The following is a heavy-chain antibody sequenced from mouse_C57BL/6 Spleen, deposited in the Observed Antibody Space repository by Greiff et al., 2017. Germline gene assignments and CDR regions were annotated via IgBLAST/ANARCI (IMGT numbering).Heavy chain of an antibody. V-gene: IGHV1-82*01. J-gene: IGHJ3*01. CDR2: IYPGDGDT. D-gene: IGHD1-1*01. CDR3: ARYYYGSSYGWFAY. Sequence: LQESGPELAKPGASVKISCKASGYAFSSSWMNWVKQRPGKGLEWIGRIYPGDGDTNYNGKFQGKDTLTADKSSSTAYMQLSSLTSEVSAVYFCARYYYGSSYGWFAYWGQGTLVTVSA. CDR1: GYAFSSSW.